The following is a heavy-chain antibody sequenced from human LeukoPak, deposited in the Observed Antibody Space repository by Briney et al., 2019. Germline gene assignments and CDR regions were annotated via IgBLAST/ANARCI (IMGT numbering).Heavy chain of an antibody. Sequence: GGPLRLSCAASGFTFSSYAMSWVRQAPGKGLEWVSAISGSGGSTYYADSVKGRFTISRDNSKNTLYLQMNSLRAEDTAVYYCAREVAAAGIGYFQHWGQGTLVTVSS. CDR2: ISGSGGST. J-gene: IGHJ1*01. CDR3: AREVAAAGIGYFQH. V-gene: IGHV3-23*01. D-gene: IGHD6-13*01. CDR1: GFTFSSYA.